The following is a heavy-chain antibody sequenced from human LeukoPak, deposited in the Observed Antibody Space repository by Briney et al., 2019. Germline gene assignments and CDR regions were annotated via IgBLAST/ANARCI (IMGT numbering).Heavy chain of an antibody. CDR3: ARVLRYCSGGNCYSGGLGYMDV. CDR1: GFTFSSYA. J-gene: IGHJ6*03. Sequence: GGSLRLSSAASGFTFSSYAMSWVRQAPGKGLEWVSAFSGRGGSTYYADSVKGRFTISRDNAKNSLFLQMNSLRAEDTAVYYCARVLRYCSGGNCYSGGLGYMDVWGKGTTVTISS. V-gene: IGHV3-23*01. D-gene: IGHD2-15*01. CDR2: FSGRGGST.